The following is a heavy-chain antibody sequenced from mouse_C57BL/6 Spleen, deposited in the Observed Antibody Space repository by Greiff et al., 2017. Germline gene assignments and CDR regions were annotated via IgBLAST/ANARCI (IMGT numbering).Heavy chain of an antibody. V-gene: IGHV5-16*01. D-gene: IGHD1-1*01. J-gene: IGHJ2*01. CDR1: GFTFSDYY. CDR2: INYDGSST. Sequence: DVQLVESEGGLVQPGSSMKLSCTASGFTFSDYYMAWVRQVPEKGLEWVANINYDGSSTSYLDSLKSRFIISRDNAKNILYLQMSSLKSEDTATYYCARVGYYYGSSYYFDYWGQGTTLTVSS. CDR3: ARVGYYYGSSYYFDY.